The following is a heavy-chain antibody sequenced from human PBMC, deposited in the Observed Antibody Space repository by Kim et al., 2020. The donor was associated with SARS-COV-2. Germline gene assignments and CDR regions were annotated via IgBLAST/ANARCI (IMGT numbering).Heavy chain of an antibody. CDR2: INHSGST. Sequence: SETLSLTCAVYGGSFSGYYWSWIRQPPGKGLEWIGEINHSGSTNYNPSLKSRVTISVDTSKNQFSLKLSSVTAADTAVYYCASDSSGYYGAFDYWGQGTL. CDR3: ASDSSGYYGAFDY. V-gene: IGHV4-34*01. J-gene: IGHJ4*02. CDR1: GGSFSGYY. D-gene: IGHD3-22*01.